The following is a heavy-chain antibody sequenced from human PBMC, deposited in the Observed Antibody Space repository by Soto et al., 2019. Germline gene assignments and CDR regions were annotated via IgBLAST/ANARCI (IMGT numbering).Heavy chain of an antibody. J-gene: IGHJ4*02. CDR2: LFGSGGGI. CDR1: GFTFRTYA. V-gene: IGHV3-23*04. CDR3: AKDRQPDGLWPFDH. Sequence: DVQLVESGGGLVQPGTSLRLSCAASGFTFRTYAMSWVRQAPGKGLEWVAGLFGSGGGISYADSVKGRFTISRDNSKNVLYLQMDSLRAEDTAVYYCAKDRQPDGLWPFDHGGQGTRVTVSS. D-gene: IGHD2-21*01.